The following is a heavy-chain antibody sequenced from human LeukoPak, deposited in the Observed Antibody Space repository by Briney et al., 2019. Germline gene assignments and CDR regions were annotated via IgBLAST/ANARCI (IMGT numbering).Heavy chain of an antibody. V-gene: IGHV4-34*01. CDR3: ARGGDCYLDY. CDR2: INHSGTT. CDR1: GGSFSGYY. J-gene: IGHJ4*02. Sequence: SETLSLTCAVYGGSFSGYYWSWIRQPPGKGLEWIGEINHSGTTHYNPSLESRVTMSVDTSKNQFSLNLSSVTAADTAVYYCARGGDCYLDYWGQGTLVTVSS. D-gene: IGHD2-21*02.